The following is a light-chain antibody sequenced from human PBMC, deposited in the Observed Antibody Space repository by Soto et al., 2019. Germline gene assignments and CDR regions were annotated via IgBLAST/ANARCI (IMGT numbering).Light chain of an antibody. CDR2: GAS. J-gene: IGKJ4*01. V-gene: IGKV3-20*01. CDR1: QSVSSTY. Sequence: EIVLTQSPGTLSLSPGERAALSCRASQSVSSTYLAWYQQKPGQAPRLLIYGASSRATGIPDRFSCSGSGTDFTLTITRLEPEDFAVYYCQQHGSSQTFGRGTKVDIK. CDR3: QQHGSSQT.